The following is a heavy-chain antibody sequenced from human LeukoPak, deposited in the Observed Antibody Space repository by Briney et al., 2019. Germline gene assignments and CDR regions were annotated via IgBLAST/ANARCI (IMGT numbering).Heavy chain of an antibody. V-gene: IGHV4-39*01. CDR2: IYYSGST. CDR3: AAGIAAAGTCFDY. CDR1: GGSISSSSYY. D-gene: IGHD6-13*01. Sequence: PSETLSLTYTVSGGSISSSSYYWGWIRQPPGKGLEWLGSIYYSGSTYYNPSFKSRVTISVETSKNQFSLKLSSVTAADTAVYYCAAGIAAAGTCFDYWGQGTLVTVSS. J-gene: IGHJ4*02.